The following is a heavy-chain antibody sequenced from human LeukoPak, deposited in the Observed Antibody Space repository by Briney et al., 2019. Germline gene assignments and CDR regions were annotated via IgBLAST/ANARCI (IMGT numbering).Heavy chain of an antibody. CDR3: ARDVSGTFFYLDY. D-gene: IGHD1-26*01. V-gene: IGHV3-33*08. J-gene: IGHJ4*02. Sequence: GGSLRLSCAASGFTFSNYGMHWVRQAPGKGLEWVAVVWHDGSSKYYADSVKGRFTISRDNSRNTLYLQMNSLRAEDTALYYCARDVSGTFFYLDYWGQGTLVTVSS. CDR2: VWHDGSSK. CDR1: GFTFSNYG.